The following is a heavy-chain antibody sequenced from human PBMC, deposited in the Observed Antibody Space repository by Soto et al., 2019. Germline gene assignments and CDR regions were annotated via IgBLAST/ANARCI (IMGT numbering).Heavy chain of an antibody. V-gene: IGHV1-2*02. Sequence: ASVKVSCKASGYTFIGYYMHWVRQAPGQGLEWMGWINANSSGTNYAQKFKGRVTMTRDTSTSTAYMDLSSLRSDDTAVYYCAPSRLTIFGPLDVWGQGTTVTVSS. J-gene: IGHJ6*02. CDR2: INANSSGT. CDR1: GYTFIGYY. D-gene: IGHD3-3*01. CDR3: APSRLTIFGPLDV.